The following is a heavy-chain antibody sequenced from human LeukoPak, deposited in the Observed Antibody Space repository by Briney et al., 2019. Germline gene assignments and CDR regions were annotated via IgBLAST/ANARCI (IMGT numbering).Heavy chain of an antibody. D-gene: IGHD3-22*01. CDR3: ARSFYYESSGYYYGLGY. CDR1: GYSFTSYW. Sequence: PGESLKISCKGSGYSFTSYWIGWVRQMPGKGLEWMGIIYPGDSDTRYSPSFQGQVTISADKSINTAYLQWSSLKASDTAMYYCARSFYYESSGYYYGLGYWGQGTLVTVSS. V-gene: IGHV5-51*01. CDR2: IYPGDSDT. J-gene: IGHJ4*02.